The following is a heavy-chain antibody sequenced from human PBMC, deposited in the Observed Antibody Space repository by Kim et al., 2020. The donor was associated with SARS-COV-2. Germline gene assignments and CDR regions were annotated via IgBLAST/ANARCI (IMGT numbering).Heavy chain of an antibody. V-gene: IGHV3-66*01. J-gene: IGHJ4*02. Sequence: YADSVKGRFTLSRDNSENTLFLLMDSLRADDTAVYYCARDTTYSSTFDYWGQGTLVTVSS. D-gene: IGHD1-26*01. CDR3: ARDTTYSSTFDY.